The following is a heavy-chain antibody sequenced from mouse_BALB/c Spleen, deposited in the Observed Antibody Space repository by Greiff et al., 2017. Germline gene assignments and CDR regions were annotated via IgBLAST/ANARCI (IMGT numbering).Heavy chain of an antibody. V-gene: IGHV1-80*01. J-gene: IGHJ1*01. Sequence: VQLQQSGAELVRPGSSVKISCKASGYAFSSYWMNWVKQRPGQGLEWIGQIYPGDGDTNYNGKFKGKATLTADKSSSTAYMQLSSLTSEDSAVYFCARRGTTVVYWYFDVWGAGTTVTVSS. CDR3: ARRGTTVVYWYFDV. CDR2: IYPGDGDT. CDR1: GYAFSSYW. D-gene: IGHD1-1*01.